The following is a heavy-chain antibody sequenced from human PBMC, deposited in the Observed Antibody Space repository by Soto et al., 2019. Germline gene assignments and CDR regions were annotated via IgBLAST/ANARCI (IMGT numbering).Heavy chain of an antibody. Sequence: SVKVSCRASGGTFSSYAISWVRQAPGQGLEWMGGIIPIFGTANYAQKFQGRVTITADKSTSTAYMELSSLRSEDTAVYYCESTAARGRLYYYSGMDVGGQGTKVTVS. D-gene: IGHD2-2*01. CDR3: ESTAARGRLYYYSGMDV. V-gene: IGHV1-69*06. CDR1: GGTFSSYA. J-gene: IGHJ6*02. CDR2: IIPIFGTA.